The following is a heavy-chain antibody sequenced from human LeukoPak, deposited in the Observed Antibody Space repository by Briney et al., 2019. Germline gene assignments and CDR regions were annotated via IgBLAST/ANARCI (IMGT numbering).Heavy chain of an antibody. CDR3: ARHALYSSGWFGPFDY. D-gene: IGHD6-19*01. CDR2: IYPGDSDT. CDR1: GYIFTSYW. V-gene: IGHV5-51*01. J-gene: IGHJ4*02. Sequence: GESLKISCKGSGYIFTSYWIGWVRQMPGKGLEWMGIIYPGDSDTRYSPSFQGQVTISADKSISTAYLQWSSLKASDTAMYYCARHALYSSGWFGPFDYWGQGTLVTVSS.